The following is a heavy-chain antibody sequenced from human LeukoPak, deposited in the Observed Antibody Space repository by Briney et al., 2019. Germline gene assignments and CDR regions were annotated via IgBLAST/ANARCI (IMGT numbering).Heavy chain of an antibody. CDR2: MNPNSGNT. V-gene: IGHV1-8*01. CDR1: GYTFTSYD. J-gene: IGHJ4*02. Sequence: ASVKVSYKASGYTFTSYDINWVRQATGQGLEWMGWMNPNSGNTGYAQKFQGRVTMTRDTSISTAYMELSRLRSDDTAVYYCARGCLSSTSCSYDYWGQGTLVTVSS. D-gene: IGHD2-2*01. CDR3: ARGCLSSTSCSYDY.